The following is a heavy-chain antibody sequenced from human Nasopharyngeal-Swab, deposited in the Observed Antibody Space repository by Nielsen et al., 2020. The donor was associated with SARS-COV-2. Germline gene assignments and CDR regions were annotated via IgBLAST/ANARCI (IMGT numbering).Heavy chain of an antibody. J-gene: IGHJ6*02. CDR1: GYTFTGYY. V-gene: IGHV1-2*06. CDR2: INPNTGVT. CDR3: ASWDGFSLYYGMDV. D-gene: IGHD3-3*01. Sequence: ASVKVSCKASGYTFTGYYMDWVRQAPGQGPEGMGRINPNTGVTTYAQKFQGRVIMTRDTSTSTVYMELSSLRSEDTAVYYCASWDGFSLYYGMDVWGQGTTVTVSS.